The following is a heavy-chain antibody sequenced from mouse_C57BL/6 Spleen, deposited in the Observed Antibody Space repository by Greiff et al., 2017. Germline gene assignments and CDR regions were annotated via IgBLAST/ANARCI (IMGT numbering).Heavy chain of an antibody. Sequence: EVKVVESGGGLVQPGGSLSLSCAASGFTFTDYYMSWVRQPPGKALEWLGFIRNKANGYTTEYSASVKGRFTISRDNSQSILYLQMNALRAEDSATYYCARYIAPSDSLGYWGQGTSVTVSS. CDR1: GFTFTDYY. J-gene: IGHJ4*01. D-gene: IGHD6-2*01. V-gene: IGHV7-3*01. CDR2: IRNKANGYTT. CDR3: ARYIAPSDSLGY.